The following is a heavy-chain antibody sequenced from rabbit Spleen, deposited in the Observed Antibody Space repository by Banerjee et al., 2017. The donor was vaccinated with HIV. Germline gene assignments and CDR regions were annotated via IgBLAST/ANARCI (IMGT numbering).Heavy chain of an antibody. D-gene: IGHD4-1*01. J-gene: IGHJ4*01. CDR2: INTATGKA. Sequence: QEQLVEYGGDMVKPEGSLRLTYKASGISIRDRDAMSRVSQAPGKGLEWIACINTATGKAVYAIWVNGRFTISKTSSTTVTLQMTSLTAADTATYFCARDLAGVIGWNFNLWGPGTLVTVS. V-gene: IGHV1S45*01. CDR3: ARDLAGVIGWNFNL. CDR1: GISIRDRDA.